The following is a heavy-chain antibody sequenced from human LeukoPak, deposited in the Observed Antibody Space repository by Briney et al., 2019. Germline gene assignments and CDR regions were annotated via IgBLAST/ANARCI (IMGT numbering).Heavy chain of an antibody. D-gene: IGHD3-22*01. Sequence: PGGSLRLSCAASGFTFSDYYMSWIRQAPGKGLEWVSYISSSGSTIYYADSVKGRFTISRDNAKNSLYLQMNSLRAEDTAVYYCARDFAGRGLGDSSGYKYYYYYMDVWGKGTTVTVSS. V-gene: IGHV3-11*04. CDR3: ARDFAGRGLGDSSGYKYYYYYMDV. CDR2: ISSSGSTI. CDR1: GFTFSDYY. J-gene: IGHJ6*03.